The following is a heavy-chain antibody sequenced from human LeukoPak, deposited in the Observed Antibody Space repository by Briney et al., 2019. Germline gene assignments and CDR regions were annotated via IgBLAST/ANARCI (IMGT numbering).Heavy chain of an antibody. CDR2: IKQDGSVT. Sequence: GGSLRLSCAASGFTFSNYWMNWVRQAPGKGLEWVANIKQDGSVTYYEDSVKGRFTISRDNAKNSLYLEMNSLRAEDMALYYCAMGSGWFLYWGQGTLVTVSS. D-gene: IGHD6-19*01. J-gene: IGHJ4*02. V-gene: IGHV3-7*01. CDR3: AMGSGWFLY. CDR1: GFTFSNYW.